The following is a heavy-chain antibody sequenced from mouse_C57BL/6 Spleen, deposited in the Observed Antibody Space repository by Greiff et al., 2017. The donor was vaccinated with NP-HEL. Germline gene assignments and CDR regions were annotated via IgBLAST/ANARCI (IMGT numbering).Heavy chain of an antibody. Sequence: QVQLQQPGAELVKPGASVKLSCKASGYTFTSYWMQWVKQRPGQGLEWIGEIDPSDSYTNYNQKFKGKATLTVDTSSSTAYMQLSSLTSEDSAVYYCARGGGYGSNWYFDVWGTGTTVTVSS. CDR1: GYTFTSYW. CDR3: ARGGGYGSNWYFDV. J-gene: IGHJ1*03. D-gene: IGHD1-1*01. CDR2: IDPSDSYT. V-gene: IGHV1-50*01.